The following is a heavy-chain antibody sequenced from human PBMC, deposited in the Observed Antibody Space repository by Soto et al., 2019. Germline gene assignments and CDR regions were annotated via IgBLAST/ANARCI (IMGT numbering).Heavy chain of an antibody. V-gene: IGHV4-39*01. D-gene: IGHD6-13*01. CDR1: GGSISSSSYY. J-gene: IGHJ4*02. CDR3: ARNGYSSSWYDY. Sequence: SETLSLTCTVSGGSISSSSYYWGWIRQPPEKGLEWIGSIYYSGSTYYNPSLKSRVTISVDTSKNQFSLKLSSVTAADTAVYYCARNGYSSSWYDYWGQGTLVTVSS. CDR2: IYYSGST.